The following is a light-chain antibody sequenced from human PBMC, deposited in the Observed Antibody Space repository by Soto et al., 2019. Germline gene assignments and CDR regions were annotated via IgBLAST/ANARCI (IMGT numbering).Light chain of an antibody. CDR3: QHYGNSPPWT. CDR1: QSVSSSY. CDR2: GAS. Sequence: EIVLTQSPGTLSLSPGERATLSCRATQSVSSSYLAWYQQKPGQAPRLLIYGASNRATGIPDRFSGSGSGIDFTLSISRLESEDFAVYYCQHYGNSPPWTFGQGTKVEIK. J-gene: IGKJ1*01. V-gene: IGKV3-20*01.